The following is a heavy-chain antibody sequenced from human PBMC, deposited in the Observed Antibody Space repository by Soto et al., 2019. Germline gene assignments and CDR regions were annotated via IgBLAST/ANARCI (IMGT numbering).Heavy chain of an antibody. CDR3: ASTQADFWSGYPYYYYGMDV. J-gene: IGHJ6*02. D-gene: IGHD3-3*01. Sequence: ASVKVSCQASGYTFTRYYMHWVRQAPGQGLEWMGIINPSGGSTSYAQKFQGRVTMTRDTSTSTVYMELSSLRSEDTAVYYCASTQADFWSGYPYYYYGMDVWGQGTTVTVSS. V-gene: IGHV1-46*01. CDR1: GYTFTRYY. CDR2: INPSGGST.